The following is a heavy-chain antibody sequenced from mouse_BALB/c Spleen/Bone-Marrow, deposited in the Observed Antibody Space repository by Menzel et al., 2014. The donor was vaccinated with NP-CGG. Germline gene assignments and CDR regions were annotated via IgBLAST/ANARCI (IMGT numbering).Heavy chain of an antibody. CDR3: ARGNPRYAMDY. J-gene: IGHJ4*01. CDR1: GYTFTSYW. CDR2: INPSTGYT. V-gene: IGHV1-7*01. Sequence: QVQLQQPGAELAKPGASVKMSCKASGYTFTSYWMHWVKQRPGQGLEWIGYINPSTGYTDYNQKFNDKATLTADKSSSTTYMQLSSLTSKDSAVYYCARGNPRYAMDYWGQGTSVTVSS. D-gene: IGHD2-1*01.